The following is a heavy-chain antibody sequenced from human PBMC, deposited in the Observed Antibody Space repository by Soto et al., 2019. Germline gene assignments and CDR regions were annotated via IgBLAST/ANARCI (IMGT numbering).Heavy chain of an antibody. D-gene: IGHD1-26*01. Sequence: QVQLVQSGAEVKKPGSSVKVSCKASGGTFSSYTISWVRQAPGQGLEWMGRIIPILGIANYAQKFQGRVTXXADKSTSTAYMELSSLRSEDTAVCYCARGELLFDYWGQGTLVTVSS. J-gene: IGHJ4*02. CDR3: ARGELLFDY. V-gene: IGHV1-69*02. CDR1: GGTFSSYT. CDR2: IIPILGIA.